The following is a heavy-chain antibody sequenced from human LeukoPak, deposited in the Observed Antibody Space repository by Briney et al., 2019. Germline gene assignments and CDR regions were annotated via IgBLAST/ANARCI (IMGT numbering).Heavy chain of an antibody. Sequence: ASGKVYCKASGHTFTRYDINWVRQATGQGLKWMGWMNHNSGNTGYAQKFQGRVTMTRNNSISTAYMELSSLRSEDTGVYYCARGRYWDRITIFGGTTFDYWGQGTLVPVSS. CDR2: MNHNSGNT. CDR1: GHTFTRYD. D-gene: IGHD3-3*01. J-gene: IGHJ4*02. CDR3: ARGRYWDRITIFGGTTFDY. V-gene: IGHV1-8*01.